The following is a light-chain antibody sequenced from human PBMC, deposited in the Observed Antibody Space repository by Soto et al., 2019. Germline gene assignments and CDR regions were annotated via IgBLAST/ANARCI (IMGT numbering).Light chain of an antibody. CDR2: DAS. Sequence: EVVLTQSPATLSLSPGERANLSCRTSQSVSRTLAWYQQKSGQAPRLLIYDASNRATRIPTRFSGSGSGTDFTLTISSLEPEDFAVYYCQQRYNWPQTFGQGTKVEIK. J-gene: IGKJ1*01. CDR3: QQRYNWPQT. CDR1: QSVSRT. V-gene: IGKV3-11*01.